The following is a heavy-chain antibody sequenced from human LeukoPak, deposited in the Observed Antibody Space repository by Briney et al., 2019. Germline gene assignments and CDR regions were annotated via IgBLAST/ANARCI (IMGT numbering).Heavy chain of an antibody. V-gene: IGHV1-69*01. Sequence: ASVKVSCKASGGTFSSYAISWVRQAPGQGLEWMGGIIPIFGTANYAQKFQGRVTITADESTSTAYMELSSLRSEDTAVYYCARERGYSYGTIDYWGQGTLVTVSS. J-gene: IGHJ4*02. D-gene: IGHD5-18*01. CDR1: GGTFSSYA. CDR2: IIPIFGTA. CDR3: ARERGYSYGTIDY.